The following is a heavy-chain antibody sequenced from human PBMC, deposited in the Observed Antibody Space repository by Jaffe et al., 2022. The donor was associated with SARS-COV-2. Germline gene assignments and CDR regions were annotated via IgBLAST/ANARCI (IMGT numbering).Heavy chain of an antibody. J-gene: IGHJ4*02. CDR3: ARDLGTSEWELTFDY. CDR2: ISYDGSNK. V-gene: IGHV3-30-3*01. Sequence: QVQLVESGGGVVQPGRSLRLSCAASGFTFSSYAMHWVRQAPGKGLEWVAVISYDGSNKYYADSVKGRFTISRDNSKNTLYLQMNSLRAEDTAVYYCARDLGTSEWELTFDYWGQGTLVTVSS. CDR1: GFTFSSYA. D-gene: IGHD1-26*01.